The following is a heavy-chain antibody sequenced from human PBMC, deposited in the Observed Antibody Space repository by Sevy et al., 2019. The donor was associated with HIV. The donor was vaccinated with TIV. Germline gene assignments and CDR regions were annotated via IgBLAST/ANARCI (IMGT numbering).Heavy chain of an antibody. J-gene: IGHJ6*02. CDR3: ARSVLAGAGSYGMDV. V-gene: IGHV3-30*04. CDR1: GFTFSNYV. D-gene: IGHD6-19*01. Sequence: GGSLRLSCAASGFTFSNYVMHWVRQAPGKGLEWVTFIASYGNDEDYADSVKGRFTISRDNSKNTLYLQMNSLRPEDKAVYYCARSVLAGAGSYGMDVWGQGTTVTVSS. CDR2: IASYGNDE.